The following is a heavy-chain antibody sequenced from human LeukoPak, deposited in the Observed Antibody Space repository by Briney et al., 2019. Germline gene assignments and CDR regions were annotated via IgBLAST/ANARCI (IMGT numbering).Heavy chain of an antibody. Sequence: GGSLRLSCAASGFTFSSYAMSWVRQAPGKGLEWVSAISGSGGSTYYADSVKGRFTISRDNSKNTLYLQMNSLRAEDTAIYYCAKNFDSSGYYYFDYWGQGTLVTVSS. CDR2: ISGSGGST. J-gene: IGHJ4*02. D-gene: IGHD3-22*01. CDR1: GFTFSSYA. V-gene: IGHV3-23*01. CDR3: AKNFDSSGYYYFDY.